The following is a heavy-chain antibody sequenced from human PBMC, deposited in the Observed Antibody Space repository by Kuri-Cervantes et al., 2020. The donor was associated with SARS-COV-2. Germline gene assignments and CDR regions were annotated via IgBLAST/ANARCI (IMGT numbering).Heavy chain of an antibody. CDR2: ITWDGYST. CDR1: GFSLGDYG. V-gene: IGHV3-43D*03. CDR3: AKVFGVGSNIKYFDS. D-gene: IGHD3-10*02. Sequence: GGSLRLSCAASGFSLGDYGMYWVRQAPGKGLEWVSCITWDGYSTFYADSVKARFTISRDSSKNSLYLQMNSLRLEDTALYYCAKVFGVGSNIKYFDSWGQGALVTVSS. J-gene: IGHJ4*02.